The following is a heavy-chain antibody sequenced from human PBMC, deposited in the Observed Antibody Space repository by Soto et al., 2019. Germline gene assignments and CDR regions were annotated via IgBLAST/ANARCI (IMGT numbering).Heavy chain of an antibody. V-gene: IGHV4-31*03. D-gene: IGHD3-22*01. J-gene: IGHJ5*02. Sequence: QVQLQESVPGLVKPSQTLSLTCTVSVGSSRSGGNSCSLFRQHPGKGLEWIGYIYYSGSTYYNPSLKSRVTIAVDTSKNQLALKLSSVTAAETAVYYCARTSYYSSGTAADPWCQGTLVTVSS. CDR1: VGSSRSGGNS. CDR3: ARTSYYSSGTAADP. CDR2: IYYSGST.